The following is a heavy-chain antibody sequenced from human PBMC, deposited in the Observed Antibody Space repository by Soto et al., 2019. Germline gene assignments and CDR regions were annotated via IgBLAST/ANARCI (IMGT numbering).Heavy chain of an antibody. V-gene: IGHV1-18*01. CDR3: AKDIGYGSGSPDYYYGMDV. CDR2: ISAYNGNT. Sequence: GASVKVSCKASGYTFTCYGISWARQAPGQGLEWMGWISAYNGNTNYAQKLQGRVTMTTDTSTSTAYMQMNSLRAEDTALYYCAKDIGYGSGSPDYYYGMDVWGQGTTVTVSS. CDR1: GYTFTCYG. D-gene: IGHD3-10*01. J-gene: IGHJ6*02.